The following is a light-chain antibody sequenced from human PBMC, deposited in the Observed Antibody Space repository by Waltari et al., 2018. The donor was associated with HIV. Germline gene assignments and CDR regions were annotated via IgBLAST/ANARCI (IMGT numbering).Light chain of an antibody. V-gene: IGKV1-8*01. Sequence: AIRMTQSPSSFSASTGDRVTITCRASQDISSYLAWYQQKPGKAPNLLIYGGSTLQTGVPSRLSGSGSGTDFTLTISCLQSEDFATYYCQQYYNYPRTFGQGTKVEIK. J-gene: IGKJ1*01. CDR2: GGS. CDR3: QQYYNYPRT. CDR1: QDISSY.